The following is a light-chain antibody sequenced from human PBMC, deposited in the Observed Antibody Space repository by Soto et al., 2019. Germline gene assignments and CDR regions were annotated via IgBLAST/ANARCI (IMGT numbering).Light chain of an antibody. Sequence: IVMTQSPVTLSLSPGAKATLSCKASQHIRTDLAWYQQRPGQAPRLLIYGASARATGIPARFSGSGSGTEFTLTINSLQSEDFAVYYCQQYTAWPPWTFGQGTKVDIK. CDR2: GAS. CDR3: QQYTAWPPWT. CDR1: QHIRTD. V-gene: IGKV3-15*01. J-gene: IGKJ1*01.